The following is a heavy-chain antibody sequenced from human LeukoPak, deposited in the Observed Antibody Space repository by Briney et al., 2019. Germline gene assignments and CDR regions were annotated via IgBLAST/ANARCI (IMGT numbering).Heavy chain of an antibody. CDR1: GGSISSGDYY. D-gene: IGHD6-13*01. V-gene: IGHV4-31*03. Sequence: SETLSLTCTVSGGSISSGDYYWSWIRQHPGKGLEWIGYISYTGSTYYNPSLRSRVTISADTSENQFSLKLSSVTAADTAVYYCARDRSRYSSTWGFDYWGQGTLVTVSS. CDR2: ISYTGST. J-gene: IGHJ4*02. CDR3: ARDRSRYSSTWGFDY.